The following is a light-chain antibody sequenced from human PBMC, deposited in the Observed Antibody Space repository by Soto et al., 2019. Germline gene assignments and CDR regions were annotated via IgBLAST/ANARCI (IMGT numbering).Light chain of an antibody. CDR3: YSYDGENLYV. CDR2: EGT. Sequence: QSALTQPASVSASPGQSITIPCTGTSSDVGSYNLVSWFQQHAGKVPKLLIYEGTKRPSGLSDRFSGSKSGNTASPTSSGLQAEDEAYYYCYSYDGENLYVFGTGTKLTVL. V-gene: IGLV2-23*01. J-gene: IGLJ1*01. CDR1: SSDVGSYNL.